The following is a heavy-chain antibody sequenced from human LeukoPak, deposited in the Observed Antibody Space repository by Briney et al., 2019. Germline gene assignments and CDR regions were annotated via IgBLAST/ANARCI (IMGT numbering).Heavy chain of an antibody. CDR2: ISYDGGDK. CDR1: GFSFSSYG. J-gene: IGHJ4*02. CDR3: VKEGVEYSYSYGDY. V-gene: IGHV3-30*18. D-gene: IGHD3-16*01. Sequence: LAGGSLRLSCAASGFSFSSYGMHWVRQAPGKGLEWVALISYDGGDKYYAESMKGRITISRDNAENTLYLQMNNLRPDDTAFYFCVKEGVEYSYSYGDYWGQGTLVTVSS.